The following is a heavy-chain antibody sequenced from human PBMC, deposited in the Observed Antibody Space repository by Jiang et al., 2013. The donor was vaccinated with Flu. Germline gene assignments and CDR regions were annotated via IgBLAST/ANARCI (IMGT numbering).Heavy chain of an antibody. Sequence: GGALRLSCAASGFTVTSKHMSWVRQGPGKGLEWISVTYSGGSTDYADSVQGRFTISRHNSENTLFLQMNSLRAEDTAVYYCARDKCGGDCYYQSYGMDVWGQGTTVTVSS. CDR3: ARDKCGGDCYYQSYGMDV. CDR1: GFTVTSKH. CDR2: TYSGGST. D-gene: IGHD2-21*02. V-gene: IGHV3-53*04. J-gene: IGHJ6*02.